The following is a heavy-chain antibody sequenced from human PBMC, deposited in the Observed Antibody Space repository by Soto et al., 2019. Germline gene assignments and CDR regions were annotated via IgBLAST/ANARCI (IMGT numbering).Heavy chain of an antibody. Sequence: NPSETLSLTCTVSGGSISSYYWSWIRQPPGKGLEWIGYIYYTGSTNYNPSLKSRVTISVDTSKNQFSLKLTSVTAADTAVYYCARYYCTSTTCYYFDYWGQGTLVTVSS. CDR1: GGSISSYY. CDR3: ARYYCTSTTCYYFDY. CDR2: IYYTGST. J-gene: IGHJ4*02. D-gene: IGHD2-2*01. V-gene: IGHV4-59*01.